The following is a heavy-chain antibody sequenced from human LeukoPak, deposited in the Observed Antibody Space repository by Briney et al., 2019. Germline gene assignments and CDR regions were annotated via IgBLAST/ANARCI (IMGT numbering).Heavy chain of an antibody. J-gene: IGHJ3*02. D-gene: IGHD5-12*01. V-gene: IGHV4-34*01. CDR2: INHSGST. CDR1: GGSFSGYY. CDR3: ASLRGYSGPGI. Sequence: SETLSLTCAVYGGSFSGYYWSWIRQPPGKGLEWIGEINHSGSTNYNPSLKSRVTISVDTSKNQFSLKLSSVTAADTAVYYCASLRGYSGPGIWGQGTMVTVSS.